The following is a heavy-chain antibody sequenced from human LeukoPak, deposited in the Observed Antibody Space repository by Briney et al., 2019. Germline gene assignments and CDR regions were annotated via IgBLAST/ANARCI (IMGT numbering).Heavy chain of an antibody. J-gene: IGHJ4*02. CDR2: IYSGGST. CDR3: ASELYGDQAY. Sequence: GGSLRLSCAASGFTVSSNYMSWVRQAPGKGLEWVSVIYSGGSTYYADSVKGRFTISRDNSKNTLYLRMNGLRAEDTAVYYCASELYGDQAYWGQGTLVTVSS. V-gene: IGHV3-53*01. D-gene: IGHD4-17*01. CDR1: GFTVSSNY.